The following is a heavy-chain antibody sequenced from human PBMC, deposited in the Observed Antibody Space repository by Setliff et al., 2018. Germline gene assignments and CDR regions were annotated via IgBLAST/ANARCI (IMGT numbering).Heavy chain of an antibody. Sequence: ASETLSLTCTVSGGSINNSYWSWIRQSPGKGLEWIGYIDTSGSTKYNPSLKSRVTIAVDTYKNQFSLKLTSVTAADTDVYYCARSLGSGSYWNSRPFYSAYWGQGTLVTVSS. J-gene: IGHJ4*02. CDR1: GGSINNSY. V-gene: IGHV4-4*08. CDR3: ARSLGSGSYWNSRPFYSAY. D-gene: IGHD3-10*01. CDR2: IDTSGST.